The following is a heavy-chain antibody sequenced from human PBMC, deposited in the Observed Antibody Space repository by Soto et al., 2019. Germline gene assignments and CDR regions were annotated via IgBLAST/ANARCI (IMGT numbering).Heavy chain of an antibody. CDR2: IDPSDSYT. D-gene: IGHD2-2*01. V-gene: IGHV5-10-1*01. CDR3: ARHIVVVPAALSAGYYYGMDV. J-gene: IGHJ6*02. Sequence: ESLKISCKGSGYSFTSYWISWVRQMPGKGLEWMGRIDPSDSYTNYSPSFQGHVTISADKSISTAYLQWSSLKASDTAMYYCARHIVVVPAALSAGYYYGMDVWGQGXTVTVYS. CDR1: GYSFTSYW.